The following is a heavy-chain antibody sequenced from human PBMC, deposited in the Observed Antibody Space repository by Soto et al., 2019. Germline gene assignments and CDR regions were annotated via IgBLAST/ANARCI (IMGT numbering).Heavy chain of an antibody. D-gene: IGHD3-10*01. J-gene: IGHJ6*03. Sequence: SETLSLTCTVSGDSISNNNFYWGWIRQPPGKGLEWIGSIYYSGSTYYNRSLKSRVTISVDTSNNQLSLKLSSVTAADTAVYYCARHYGYYSHYMDVWTKGTTVTVSS. V-gene: IGHV4-39*01. CDR2: IYYSGST. CDR1: GDSISNNNFY. CDR3: ARHYGYYSHYMDV.